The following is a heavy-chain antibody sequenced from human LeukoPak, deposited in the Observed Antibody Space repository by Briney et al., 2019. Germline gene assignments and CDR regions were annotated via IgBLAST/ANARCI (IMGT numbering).Heavy chain of an antibody. Sequence: GRSLRLSCAASGFTFSSYGMHGVRQAPGKGLEGVAVIWYDGSNKYYADSVKGRFTISRDNSKNTLYLQMNSLRAEDTAVYYCARGSGWFPFDYWGQGTLVTVSS. V-gene: IGHV3-33*01. CDR1: GFTFSSYG. CDR2: IWYDGSNK. CDR3: ARGSGWFPFDY. D-gene: IGHD6-19*01. J-gene: IGHJ4*02.